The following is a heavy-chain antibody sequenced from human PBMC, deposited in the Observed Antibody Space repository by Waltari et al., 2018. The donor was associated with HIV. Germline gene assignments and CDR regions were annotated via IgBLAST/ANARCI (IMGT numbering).Heavy chain of an antibody. CDR2: IMDDEKYK. V-gene: IGHV3-30*03. D-gene: IGHD5-18*01. J-gene: IGHJ3*02. CDR1: GFSFSNYV. Sequence: QVQLVESGGGVVQPGRSLRLSCAASGFSFSNYVMHWVRQAAGKGLEWVAVIMDDEKYKHYEDSVEGRFVISRDSSTVYLEMSSLRPEDTAVYYCAREDAGYSYGYSAFDIWGQGTLVIVSS. CDR3: AREDAGYSYGYSAFDI.